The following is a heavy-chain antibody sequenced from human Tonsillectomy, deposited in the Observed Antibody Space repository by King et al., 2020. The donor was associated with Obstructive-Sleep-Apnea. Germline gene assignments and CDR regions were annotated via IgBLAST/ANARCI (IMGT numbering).Heavy chain of an antibody. J-gene: IGHJ6*02. CDR2: IVVGSGNT. V-gene: IGHV1-58*02. Sequence: QLVQSGPEVKKPGTSVKVSCKASGFTFTSSAMQWVRQARGQRLEWIGWIVVGSGNTNYAQKFQERVTITRDMSTSTAYMELSSLRSEDTAVYYCAASAEPYDKDYYYYYGMDVWGQGTTVTVSS. D-gene: IGHD3-22*01. CDR3: AASAEPYDKDYYYYYGMDV. CDR1: GFTFTSSA.